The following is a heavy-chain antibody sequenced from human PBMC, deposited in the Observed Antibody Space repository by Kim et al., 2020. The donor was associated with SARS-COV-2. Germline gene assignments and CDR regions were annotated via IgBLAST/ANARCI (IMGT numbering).Heavy chain of an antibody. V-gene: IGHV4-59*13. J-gene: IGHJ6*02. D-gene: IGHD6-13*01. CDR2: IYYSGST. CDR1: GGSISSYY. Sequence: SETLSLTCTVSGGSISSYYWSWIRQPPGKGLEWIGYIYYSGSTNYNPSLKSRVTISVDTSKNQFSLKLSSVTAADTAVYYCARFSGSLIAEYYYYYGMDVWGQGTTGTVSS. CDR3: ARFSGSLIAEYYYYYGMDV.